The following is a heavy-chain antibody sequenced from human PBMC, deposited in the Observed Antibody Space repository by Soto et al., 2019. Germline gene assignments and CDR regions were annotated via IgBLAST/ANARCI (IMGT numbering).Heavy chain of an antibody. J-gene: IGHJ4*02. CDR1: GGSISSGGYY. CDR3: ARGPGTMAIIDY. CDR2: IYYSGST. V-gene: IGHV4-31*03. D-gene: IGHD3-10*01. Sequence: LSLTCTVSGGSISSGGYYWSWIRQHPGKVLEWIGYIYYSGSTYYNPSLKSRVTISVDTSKNQFSLKLSSVTAADTAVYYCARGPGTMAIIDYWGQGTLDTVSS.